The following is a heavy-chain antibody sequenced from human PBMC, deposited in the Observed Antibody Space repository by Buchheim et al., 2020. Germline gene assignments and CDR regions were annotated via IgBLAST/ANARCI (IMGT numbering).Heavy chain of an antibody. CDR1: GYTFTSYG. J-gene: IGHJ1*01. D-gene: IGHD6-6*01. CDR3: ARVERLGVAARPMYFVR. CDR2: ISAYNGNT. V-gene: IGHV1-18*01. Sequence: QVQLVQSGAEVKKPGASVKVSCKASGYTFTSYGISWVRQAPGQGLEWMGWISAYNGNTDYAQKFQGRVTMAADTSTSTVYMELRSLRSDDTAVYYCARVERLGVAARPMYFVRWGQGTL.